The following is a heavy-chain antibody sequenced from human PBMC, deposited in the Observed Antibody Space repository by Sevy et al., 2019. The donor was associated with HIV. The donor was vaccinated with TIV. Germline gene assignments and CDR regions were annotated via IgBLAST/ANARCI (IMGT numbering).Heavy chain of an antibody. CDR3: ARVLTGFAELFEDG. CDR2: IYSGGST. CDR1: GFTVSSNY. Sequence: GGSLRLSCAASGFTVSSNYMSWVRQAPGKGLEWVSVIYSGGSTYYADSVKGRFTISRDNSKNTLYLQMNSLRAEDTAVYYCARVLTGFAELFEDGWGQGTLVTVSS. D-gene: IGHD3-10*01. V-gene: IGHV3-53*01. J-gene: IGHJ4*02.